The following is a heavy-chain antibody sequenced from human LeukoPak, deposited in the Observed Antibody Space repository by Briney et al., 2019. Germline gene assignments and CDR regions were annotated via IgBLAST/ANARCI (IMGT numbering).Heavy chain of an antibody. CDR3: ARDWTAVAEYYFDC. D-gene: IGHD6-19*01. J-gene: IGHJ4*02. Sequence: GGSLRLSCAASGFTFSSYSMHWVRQAPGRGLEWVAVISYDGSNKYYADSVKGRFTISRDISKNTLYLQMNSLRTEDTAVYYCARDWTAVAEYYFDCWGQGTLVTVSS. CDR2: ISYDGSNK. CDR1: GFTFSSYS. V-gene: IGHV3-30*04.